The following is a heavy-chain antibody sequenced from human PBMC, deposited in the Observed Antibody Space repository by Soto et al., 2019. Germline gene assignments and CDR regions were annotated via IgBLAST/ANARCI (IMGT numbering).Heavy chain of an antibody. CDR2: INPNSGGT. CDR3: AIIQGYYGSGSYFDY. J-gene: IGHJ4*02. CDR1: GYTFTVYY. Sequence: ASVKVSCTASGYTFTVYYMHWVRQAPGQGLEWMGWINPNSGGTNYAQKFQGRVTITADESTSTAYMELSSLRSEDTAVYYCAIIQGYYGSGSYFDYWGQGTLVTVSS. D-gene: IGHD3-10*01. V-gene: IGHV1-2*02.